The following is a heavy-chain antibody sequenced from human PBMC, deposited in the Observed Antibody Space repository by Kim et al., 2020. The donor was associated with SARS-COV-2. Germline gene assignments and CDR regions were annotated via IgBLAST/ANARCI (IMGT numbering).Heavy chain of an antibody. CDR2: IWYDGSNK. CDR3: ARDPQGGVITGYFDY. V-gene: IGHV3-33*01. J-gene: IGHJ4*02. D-gene: IGHD3-3*01. Sequence: GGSLRLSCAASGFTFSSYGMHWVRQAPGKGLEWVAVIWYDGSNKYYADSVKGRFTISRDNSKNTLYLQMNSLRAEDTAVYYCARDPQGGVITGYFDYWGQGTLVTVSS. CDR1: GFTFSSYG.